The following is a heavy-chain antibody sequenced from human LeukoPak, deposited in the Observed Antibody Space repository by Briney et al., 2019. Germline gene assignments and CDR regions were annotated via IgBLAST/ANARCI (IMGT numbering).Heavy chain of an antibody. CDR3: ARRSRLYRHETTGYHDS. D-gene: IGHD3-9*01. V-gene: IGHV4-39*01. CDR2: VFYSGTT. J-gene: IGHJ4*02. CDR1: GDYITTTNYY. Sequence: SETLSLTCNVSGDYITTTNYYWAWIRQPPGKGLEWIASVFYSGTTYYNPSPKSRVTISMDTSRKQISLRLTSVTATDTAIYYCARRSRLYRHETTGYHDSWGQGTLVTVSS.